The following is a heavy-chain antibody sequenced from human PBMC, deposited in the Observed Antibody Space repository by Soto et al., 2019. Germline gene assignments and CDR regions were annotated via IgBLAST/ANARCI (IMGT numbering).Heavy chain of an antibody. CDR2: IAYDGKDK. CDR3: ARKSSGRYFDL. CDR1: GFSFSTYD. V-gene: IGHV3-30*04. J-gene: IGHJ2*01. Sequence: QVQLVESGGGVVQPGRSLRLSCAASGFSFSTYDMHWVRQAPGKGPEWVAVIAYDGKDKHYADSVKGRFTISRDNSKNTLYVQMNSLRAEDTAVYYFARKSSGRYFDLWGRGTLVTVSS. D-gene: IGHD3-22*01.